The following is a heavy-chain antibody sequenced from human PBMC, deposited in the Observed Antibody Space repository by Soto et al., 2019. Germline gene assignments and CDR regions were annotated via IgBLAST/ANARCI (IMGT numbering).Heavy chain of an antibody. Sequence: SGPTLVNPTETLTLTCTASGFSLSNARMGVSWIRQPPGKALEWLAHIFSNDEKSYSTSLKSRLTISKDTSKSQVVLTMTNMDPVDTATYYCARGMSVMVYAIPSSSWYFDYWGQGTLVTVSS. D-gene: IGHD2-8*01. CDR2: IFSNDEK. V-gene: IGHV2-26*01. CDR3: ARGMSVMVYAIPSSSWYFDY. CDR1: GFSLSNARMG. J-gene: IGHJ4*02.